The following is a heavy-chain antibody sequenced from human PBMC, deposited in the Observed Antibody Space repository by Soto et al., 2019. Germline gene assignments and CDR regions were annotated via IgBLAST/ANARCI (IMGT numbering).Heavy chain of an antibody. CDR1: GYTFTSYA. V-gene: IGHV1-3*05. CDR2: INAGNGNT. Sequence: QVQLVQSGAEERKPGASVKVSCKSSGYTFTSYAMHWVRQAPGQRLEWMGWINAGNGNTKYSQQFQGRVTITRDTSAHTAYMELSSLRSEATAVYYCARDLSGFDPWGQGTLVTVSS. J-gene: IGHJ5*02. CDR3: ARDLSGFDP.